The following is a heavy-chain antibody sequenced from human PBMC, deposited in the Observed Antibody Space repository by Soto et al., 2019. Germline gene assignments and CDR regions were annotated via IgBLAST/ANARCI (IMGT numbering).Heavy chain of an antibody. CDR2: MNPNSGNT. D-gene: IGHD6-19*01. CDR3: ARGSREVEVAVMRYWFDP. V-gene: IGHV1-8*01. CDR1: GYTFTSYD. J-gene: IGHJ5*02. Sequence: GASVKVSCKASGYTFTSYDINWVRQATGQGLEWMGWMNPNSGNTGYAQKFQGRVTMTRNTSISTAYMELSSLRSEDTAVYYCARGSREVEVAVMRYWFDPWGQGTLVTVSS.